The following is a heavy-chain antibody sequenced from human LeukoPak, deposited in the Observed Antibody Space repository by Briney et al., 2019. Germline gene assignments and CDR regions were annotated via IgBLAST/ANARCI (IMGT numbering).Heavy chain of an antibody. J-gene: IGHJ4*02. D-gene: IGHD6-13*01. CDR1: GYTFTSYG. V-gene: IGHV1-18*01. CDR3: ARASSSWYWTYYFAY. CDR2: ISAYNGNT. Sequence: GASVKVSCKASGYTFTSYGISWVRQAPGQGLEWMGWISAYNGNTNYAQKLQGRVTMTTDTSTSTAYMELRSLRSDDTAVYYCARASSSWYWTYYFAYWGQGTLVTVSS.